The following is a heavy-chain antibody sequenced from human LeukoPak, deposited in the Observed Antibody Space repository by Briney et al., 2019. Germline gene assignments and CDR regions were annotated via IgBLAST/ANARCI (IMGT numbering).Heavy chain of an antibody. D-gene: IGHD4-17*01. J-gene: IGHJ1*01. CDR3: ARGPFYGDLLFQH. CDR2: ISWNSGSI. V-gene: IGHV3-9*01. Sequence: HTGRSLRLSCAASGFTFDDYAMHWVRQAPGKGLEWVSGISWNSGSIGYADSVKGRFTISRDNAKNSLYLQMNSLRAEDTAVYYCARGPFYGDLLFQHWGQGTLVTVSS. CDR1: GFTFDDYA.